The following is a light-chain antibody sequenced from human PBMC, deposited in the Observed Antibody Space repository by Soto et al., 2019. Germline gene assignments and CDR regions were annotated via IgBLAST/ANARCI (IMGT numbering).Light chain of an antibody. CDR2: AAS. J-gene: IGKJ1*01. CDR3: QQGYNTPWT. Sequence: DIQMTQSPSSLSASVGDRVTITCRASQSISSYLNWYQQKPGKAPKFLIYAASSLQSGVPSRFSGSGSGTDFSLTISSLQPEDFATYYCQQGYNTPWTFGQGTKVVIK. V-gene: IGKV1-39*01. CDR1: QSISSY.